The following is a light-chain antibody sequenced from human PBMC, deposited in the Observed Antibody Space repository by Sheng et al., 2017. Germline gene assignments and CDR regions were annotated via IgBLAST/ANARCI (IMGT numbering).Light chain of an antibody. Sequence: DIQMTQSPSTLSASVGDRVTITCRASQSISSWLAWYQQKPGKAPKLLIYKASSLESGVPSRFSGSGSGTEFTLTISSLQPDDFATYYCQEFNSYPYTFGQGTKLEIK. CDR3: QEFNSYPYT. CDR2: KAS. J-gene: IGKJ2*01. V-gene: IGKV1-5*03. CDR1: QSISSW.